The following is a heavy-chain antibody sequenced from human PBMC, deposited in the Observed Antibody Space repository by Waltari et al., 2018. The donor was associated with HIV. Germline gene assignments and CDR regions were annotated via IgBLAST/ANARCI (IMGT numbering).Heavy chain of an antibody. CDR2: MSLKTGNA. CDR1: AYNSGTCD. Sequence: QAQLLPSGAEVRKQGVSAKVPSRAAAYNSGTCDINWVRRATGRGLEWMGGMSLKTGNAGFGNRFKGRVTLTRDTSIDTAYMELNSLRPQDTAVYYCVTSRPGAIFGDFWGQGTQVTVS. CDR3: VTSRPGAIFGDF. V-gene: IGHV1-8*01. J-gene: IGHJ1*01. D-gene: IGHD3-10*01.